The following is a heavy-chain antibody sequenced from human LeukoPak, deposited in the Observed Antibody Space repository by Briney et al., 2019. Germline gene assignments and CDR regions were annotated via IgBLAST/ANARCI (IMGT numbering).Heavy chain of an antibody. CDR3: ARDLATTVTDRGYLDY. CDR2: IYYSGST. J-gene: IGHJ4*02. Sequence: SQTLSLTCTVSGGSISSGGYYWSWNRQHPGKGLEWIGYIYYSGSTYDNPSLKSRVTISVDTSKNQFSLKLSSVTAADTAVYYCARDLATTVTDRGYLDYWGQGTLVTVSS. CDR1: GGSISSGGYY. V-gene: IGHV4-31*03. D-gene: IGHD4-17*01.